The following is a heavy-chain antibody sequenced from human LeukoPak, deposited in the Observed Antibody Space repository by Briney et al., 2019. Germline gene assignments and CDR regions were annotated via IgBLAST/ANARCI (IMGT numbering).Heavy chain of an antibody. V-gene: IGHV3-21*01. CDR2: ISSSSSYI. D-gene: IGHD6-19*01. J-gene: IGHJ4*02. Sequence: GGSLRLSCAASGFTFSSYSMNWVRQAPGKGLEWVSSISSSSSYIYYADSVKGRFTISRDNAKNSLYLQMNSLRAEDTAVYYCARAYSSGWSGYFDYWGQGTLVTVSS. CDR1: GFTFSSYS. CDR3: ARAYSSGWSGYFDY.